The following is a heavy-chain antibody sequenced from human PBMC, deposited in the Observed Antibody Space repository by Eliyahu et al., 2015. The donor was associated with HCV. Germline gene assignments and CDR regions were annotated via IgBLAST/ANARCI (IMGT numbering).Heavy chain of an antibody. V-gene: IGHV4-4*02. D-gene: IGHD3-10*01. CDR2: IYHXGST. J-gene: IGHJ6*02. Sequence: QVQLQESGPGLVKPSGTLSLTCAVSGGXISSSNWWSWVRQPPGKGLEWIGEIYHXGSTNYNPSLKSRVTISVDKSKNQFSLKLSSVTAADTAVYYCAREGSGSGVGYGMDVWGQGTTVTVSS. CDR1: GGXISSSNW. CDR3: AREGSGSGVGYGMDV.